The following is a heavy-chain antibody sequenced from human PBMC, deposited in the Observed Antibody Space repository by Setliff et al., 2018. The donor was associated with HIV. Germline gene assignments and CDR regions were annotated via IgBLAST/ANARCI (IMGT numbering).Heavy chain of an antibody. D-gene: IGHD3-10*01. CDR3: ARARGPPLPVLDF. J-gene: IGHJ4*02. Sequence: TLSLTCTVSGGSITTTNYYWGWVRQSPGKGLEWIGVIYYRGSAYYNLSLQSRVTLSVDTSKNSFSLHLTSVTAADTAVYFCARARGPPLPVLDFWGPGTRVTV. CDR2: IYYRGSA. V-gene: IGHV4-39*07. CDR1: GGSITTTNYY.